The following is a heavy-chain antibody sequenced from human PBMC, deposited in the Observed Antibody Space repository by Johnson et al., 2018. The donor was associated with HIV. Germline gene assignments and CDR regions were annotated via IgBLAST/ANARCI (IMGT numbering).Heavy chain of an antibody. D-gene: IGHD1-26*01. V-gene: IGHV3-53*01. CDR1: GFIVSSNY. CDR3: AREVGHAFDI. CDR2: IYSGGSS. Sequence: VQLVESGGGLSQPGGSLRLSCAASGFIVSSNYMTWVRQAPGKGLEWVPIIYSGGSSYYADSVKGRVTISSDNSKNSLYLQMNSLSAEDTAVYYCAREVGHAFDIWDQGTMVTVSS. J-gene: IGHJ3*02.